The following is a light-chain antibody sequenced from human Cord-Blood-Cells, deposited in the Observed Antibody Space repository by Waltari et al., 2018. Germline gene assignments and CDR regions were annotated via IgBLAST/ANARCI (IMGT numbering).Light chain of an antibody. V-gene: IGLV2-23*01. Sequence: QSALTQPAPVSGSPGQSITISCTGTSSAVGRYNLVSWYQQPQGKAPILMIYEGSKRPSGVSIRFPGSKSGNTASLTISGLQAEDEADYDCCSYAGGSTCVVFGGGTKLTV. J-gene: IGLJ2*01. CDR3: CSYAGGSTCVV. CDR1: SSAVGRYNL. CDR2: EGS.